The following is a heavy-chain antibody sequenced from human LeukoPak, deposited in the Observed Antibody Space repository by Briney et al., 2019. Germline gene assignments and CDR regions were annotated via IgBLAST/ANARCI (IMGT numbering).Heavy chain of an antibody. Sequence: GGSLRLSCAASGFTFSSYEMNWVRRAPGKGLEWVSYISSGGNTIYYADSVKGRFTVSRDTSKNTLYLQMNSLRAEDTAIYYCAKDHGTAVAGFYYWGQGTLVTVSS. CDR3: AKDHGTAVAGFYY. D-gene: IGHD6-19*01. CDR2: ISSGGNTI. CDR1: GFTFSSYE. J-gene: IGHJ4*02. V-gene: IGHV3-48*03.